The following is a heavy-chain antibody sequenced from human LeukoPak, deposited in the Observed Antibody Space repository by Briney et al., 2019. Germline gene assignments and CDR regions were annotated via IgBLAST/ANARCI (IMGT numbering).Heavy chain of an antibody. CDR3: ARGGDYGDLAEEH. Sequence: GASVKVSCKSSGYTFTNYAMNWVRQAPGQGLEWMGWINTNTGIPTYAQDFTGRFVFSLDTSVSTAYLQIDSLKAEDTAVYYCARGGDYGDLAEEHWGQGTPVTVSS. CDR1: GYTFTNYA. V-gene: IGHV7-4-1*01. J-gene: IGHJ4*02. CDR2: INTNTGIP. D-gene: IGHD4-17*01.